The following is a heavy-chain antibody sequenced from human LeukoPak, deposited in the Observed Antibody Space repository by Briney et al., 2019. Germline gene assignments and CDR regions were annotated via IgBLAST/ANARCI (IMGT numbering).Heavy chain of an antibody. J-gene: IGHJ6*03. Sequence: ASVKVSCEASGYTFTSYGISWVRQAPGQGLEWMGWISAYNGNTNYAQKLQGRVTMTTDTSTSTAYMELRSLRSDDTAVYYCARDGYYDILTGTDYYYYMDVWGKGTTVTVSS. D-gene: IGHD3-9*01. CDR2: ISAYNGNT. CDR1: GYTFTSYG. V-gene: IGHV1-18*01. CDR3: ARDGYYDILTGTDYYYYMDV.